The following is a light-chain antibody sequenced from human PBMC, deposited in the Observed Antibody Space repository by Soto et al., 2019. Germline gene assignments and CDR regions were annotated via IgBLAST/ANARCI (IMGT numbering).Light chain of an antibody. CDR1: QSVLYSSNNKNY. CDR3: QQYYNTPLT. V-gene: IGKV4-1*01. CDR2: WAS. J-gene: IGKJ4*02. Sequence: EIVETQSQESLAVSLGERATINCKASQSVLYSSNNKNYLAWYQQKPRPPPKLLINWASTREPGGPDRFSGSGSGTEFTLPISSLQAEDVAVYDCQQYYNTPLTFGGGAKVDIK.